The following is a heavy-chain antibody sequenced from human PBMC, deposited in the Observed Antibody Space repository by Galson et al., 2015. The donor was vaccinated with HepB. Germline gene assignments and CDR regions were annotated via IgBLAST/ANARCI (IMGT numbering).Heavy chain of an antibody. V-gene: IGHV4-39*01. J-gene: IGHJ2*01. Sequence: ETLSLTCTVSGGSISSSSYYWGWIRQPPGKGLEWIGSIYYSGSTYYNPSLKSRVTISVDTSKNQFSLKLSSVTAADTAVYYCARAASGSLGYCSSTSCQNWYFDLWGRGTLVTVSS. D-gene: IGHD2-2*01. CDR1: GGSISSSSYY. CDR2: IYYSGST. CDR3: ARAASGSLGYCSSTSCQNWYFDL.